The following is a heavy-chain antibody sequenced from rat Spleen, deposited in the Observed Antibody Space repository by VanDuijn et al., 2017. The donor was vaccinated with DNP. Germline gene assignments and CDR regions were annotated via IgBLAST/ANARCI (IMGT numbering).Heavy chain of an antibody. CDR3: TTFEGRDA. Sequence: EVQLVESGGDLVQPGRSLKLSCVASGFTFNNYWMTWVRQAPKKGLEWVATILYDGGRTYYRNSVKGRFTISRDNAKSTLYLQMDSLRSEDTATYYCTTFEGRDAWGQGTSVTVSS. D-gene: IGHD1-11*01. CDR2: ILYDGGRT. J-gene: IGHJ4*01. CDR1: GFTFNNYW. V-gene: IGHV5S10*01.